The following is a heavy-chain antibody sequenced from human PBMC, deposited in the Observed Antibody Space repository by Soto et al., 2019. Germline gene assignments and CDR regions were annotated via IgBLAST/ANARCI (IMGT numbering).Heavy chain of an antibody. D-gene: IGHD6-19*01. CDR1: GGYISSGGYS. CDR3: ARAGGIAVAGTSGMDV. CDR2: IYHSGST. V-gene: IGHV4-30-2*01. J-gene: IGHJ6*02. Sequence: SETLSLTSTVSGGYISSGGYSWSWIRQPPGKGLEWIGYIYHSGSTYYNPSLKSRVTISVDRSKNQFSLKLSSVTAADTAVYYCARAGGIAVAGTSGMDVWGQGTTVTVSS.